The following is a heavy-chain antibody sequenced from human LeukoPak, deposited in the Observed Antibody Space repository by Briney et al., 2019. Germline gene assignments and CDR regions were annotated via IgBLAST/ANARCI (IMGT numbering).Heavy chain of an antibody. Sequence: EASVKVSCKASGHTFTTYGISWVRQAPGQGLEWMGWMNPNSGNTGYAQMFQGRVTMTRNTSISTAYMELSSLRSEDTAVYYCAKAAFSGYYYYMDVWGKGTTVTVSS. CDR1: GHTFTTYG. CDR2: MNPNSGNT. J-gene: IGHJ6*03. CDR3: AKAAFSGYYYYMDV. V-gene: IGHV1-8*01. D-gene: IGHD2/OR15-2a*01.